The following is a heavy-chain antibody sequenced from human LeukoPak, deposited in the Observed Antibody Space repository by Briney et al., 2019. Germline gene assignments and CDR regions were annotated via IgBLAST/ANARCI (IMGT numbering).Heavy chain of an antibody. CDR2: IWPHGNRR. V-gene: IGHV3-33*01. D-gene: IGHD6-25*01. CDR1: GFSFSSYG. J-gene: IGHJ3*01. Sequence: GGSLTLSCVPSGFSFSSYGMHWVRQAPGKGLEWVAVIWPHGNRRHHADSVEGRFTISRDNSKSILYLQMNNLRAEDTALYYCARDSAADDNDFDVWGQGTMVTVSS. CDR3: ARDSAADDNDFDV.